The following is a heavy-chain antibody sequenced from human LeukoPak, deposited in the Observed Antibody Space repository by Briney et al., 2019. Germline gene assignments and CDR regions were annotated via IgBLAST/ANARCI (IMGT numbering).Heavy chain of an antibody. CDR3: AKHIVVVTADFDY. V-gene: IGHV3-23*01. J-gene: IGHJ4*02. CDR2: ISGSGGST. Sequence: GGSLRLSCAASGLTFSSYGMSWVRQAPGKGLEWVSAISGSGGSTYYADSVKGRFTISRDNSKNTLYLQMNSLRAEDTAVYYCAKHIVVVTADFDYWGQGTLVTVSS. D-gene: IGHD2-21*02. CDR1: GLTFSSYG.